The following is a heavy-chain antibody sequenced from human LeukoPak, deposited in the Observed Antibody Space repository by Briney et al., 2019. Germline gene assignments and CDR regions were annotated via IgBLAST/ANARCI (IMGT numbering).Heavy chain of an antibody. J-gene: IGHJ3*02. CDR3: ARDQGSSSWYYAFDI. Sequence: GASVKVSCKASGYTFTSHYMHWVRQAPGQGLEWMGIINPSGGTTNYAQKFQGRVTMTRDTSTSTVYMELSRLRSDDTAVYYCARDQGSSSWYYAFDIWGQGTMVTVSS. V-gene: IGHV1-46*01. D-gene: IGHD6-13*01. CDR2: INPSGGTT. CDR1: GYTFTSHY.